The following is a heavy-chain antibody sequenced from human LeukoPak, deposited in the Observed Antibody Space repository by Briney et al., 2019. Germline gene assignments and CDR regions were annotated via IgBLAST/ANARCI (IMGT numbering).Heavy chain of an antibody. Sequence: GGSLRLSCAASGFTFSNAWMSWVRQAPGKGLEWVGRIRSKTDGGTADYAAPVKDRFTISRDDSKNTLYLQMNSLKTEDTAVYYCAREGYLQYQLLLAYFDYWGQGTLVTVSS. CDR3: AREGYLQYQLLLAYFDY. V-gene: IGHV3-15*01. J-gene: IGHJ4*02. CDR1: GFTFSNAW. D-gene: IGHD2-2*01. CDR2: IRSKTDGGTA.